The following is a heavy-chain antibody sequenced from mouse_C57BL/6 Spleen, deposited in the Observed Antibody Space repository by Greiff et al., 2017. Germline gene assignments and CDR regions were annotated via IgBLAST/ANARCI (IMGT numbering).Heavy chain of an antibody. J-gene: IGHJ1*03. D-gene: IGHD1-1*01. CDR2: IYPGDGDT. CDR1: GYAFSSYW. Sequence: QVQLQQSGAELVKPGASVKISCKASGYAFSSYWMNWVKQRPGKGLEWIGQIYPGDGDTNYNGKFKGKATLTADKSSSTAYMQLSSLTSEDSAVYFCARSIYYYGSNWYFDVWGTGTTVTVSS. V-gene: IGHV1-80*01. CDR3: ARSIYYYGSNWYFDV.